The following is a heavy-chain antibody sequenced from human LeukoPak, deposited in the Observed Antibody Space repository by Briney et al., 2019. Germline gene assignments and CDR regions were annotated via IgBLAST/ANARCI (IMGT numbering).Heavy chain of an antibody. CDR2: IYYSGST. Sequence: PSETLSLTCTVSGGSISSSSYYWGWIRQPPGKGLEWIGSIYYSGSTYYNPSLKSRVTISVDTSKNQFSLKLSSVTAADTAVYYCARDGGIAAAGYNWFDPWGQGTLVTVSS. J-gene: IGHJ5*02. CDR3: ARDGGIAAAGYNWFDP. CDR1: GGSISSSSYY. D-gene: IGHD6-13*01. V-gene: IGHV4-39*07.